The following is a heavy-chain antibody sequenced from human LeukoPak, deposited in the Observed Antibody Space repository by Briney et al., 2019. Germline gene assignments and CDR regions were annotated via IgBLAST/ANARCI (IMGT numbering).Heavy chain of an antibody. V-gene: IGHV1-18*01. CDR3: ARDRAGRAPGWGRYYGMDV. CDR1: GYTFTSYG. CDR2: ISAYNGNT. J-gene: IGHJ6*02. D-gene: IGHD3-10*01. Sequence: ASVKVSCKASGYTFTSYGISWVRQAPGQGLEWMGWISAYNGNTNYAQKLQGRVTMTTDTSTSTAYMELRSLRSDDTAVYYCARDRAGRAPGWGRYYGMDVWGQGTTVTVSS.